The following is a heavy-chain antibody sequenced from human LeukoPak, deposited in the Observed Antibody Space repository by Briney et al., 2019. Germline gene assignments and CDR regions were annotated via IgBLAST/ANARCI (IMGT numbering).Heavy chain of an antibody. CDR1: GGSFSGYY. J-gene: IGHJ4*02. D-gene: IGHD3-16*02. CDR2: INHSGST. V-gene: IGHV4-34*01. CDR3: ARGQNDYVWGSYRPPHYFDY. Sequence: SETLSLTCAVYGGSFSGYYWSWIRQPPGKGLEWIGEINHSGSTNYNPSLKSRATISVDTSKNQFSLKLSSVTAADTAVYYCARGQNDYVWGSYRPPHYFDYWGQGTLVTVSS.